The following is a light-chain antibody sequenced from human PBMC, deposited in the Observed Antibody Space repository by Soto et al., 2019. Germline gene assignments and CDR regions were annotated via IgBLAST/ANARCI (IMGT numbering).Light chain of an antibody. V-gene: IGKV3-11*01. CDR3: QQRSGWPPAWT. J-gene: IGKJ1*01. Sequence: EIVLRQSPATLSLSPGERATLSCRASQTISSSLAWYQQKPDQAPRLLIYDASIRATGVPARFSGSGSGTDFTLTISSLEPEDFAVYYCQQRSGWPPAWTFGQGTKVEIK. CDR1: QTISSS. CDR2: DAS.